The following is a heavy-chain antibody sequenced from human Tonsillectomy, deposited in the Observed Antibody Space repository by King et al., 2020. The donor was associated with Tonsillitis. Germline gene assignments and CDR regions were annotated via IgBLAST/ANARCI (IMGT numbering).Heavy chain of an antibody. V-gene: IGHV3-66*01. CDR1: GFTVSSNY. CDR2: IYGGGST. J-gene: IGHJ6*02. CDR3: ARGGYYDGMDV. D-gene: IGHD2-15*01. Sequence: VQLVESGGGLVQPGGSLRLSCAASGFTVSSNYMSWVRQAPGKGLEWVSVIYGGGSTYYADSVKGRFTISRDNSKNTLYLQMKGLRAEDTAVYYCARGGYYDGMDVWGQGTTVTVSS.